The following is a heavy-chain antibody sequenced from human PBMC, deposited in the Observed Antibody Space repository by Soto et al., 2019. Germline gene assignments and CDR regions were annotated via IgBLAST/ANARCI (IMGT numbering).Heavy chain of an antibody. CDR1: GGAIISGGYY. CDR3: ARGPGSYRYTYFDY. Sequence: TLSLTCTVSGGAIISGGYYWSGIRQHPGKGLEWIGYIYYSGSTYYNPSLKSRVTISVDTSKNQFSLKLSSVTAADTAVYYCARGPGSYRYTYFDYWGQGTLVTVSS. J-gene: IGHJ4*02. D-gene: IGHD3-16*02. CDR2: IYYSGST. V-gene: IGHV4-31*03.